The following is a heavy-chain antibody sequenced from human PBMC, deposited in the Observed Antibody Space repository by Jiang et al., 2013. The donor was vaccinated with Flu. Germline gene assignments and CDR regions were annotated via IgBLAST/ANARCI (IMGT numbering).Heavy chain of an antibody. Sequence: VVVQPGGSLRLSCAASGFTFDDCTMYWVRQAPGKGLEWVSVIYSGGSTYYADSVKGRFTISRDNSKNTLYLQMNSLRAEDTAVYYCARDSSGYDIKVDYWGQGTLVTVSS. D-gene: IGHD5-12*01. J-gene: IGHJ4*02. CDR3: ARDSSGYDIKVDY. V-gene: IGHV3-66*02. CDR1: GFTFDDCT. CDR2: IYSGGST.